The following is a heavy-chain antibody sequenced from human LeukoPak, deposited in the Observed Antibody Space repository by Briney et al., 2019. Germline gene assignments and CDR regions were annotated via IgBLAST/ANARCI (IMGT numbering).Heavy chain of an antibody. CDR3: AGIIGYYDSSDQH. D-gene: IGHD3-22*01. V-gene: IGHV3-48*01. J-gene: IGHJ4*02. CDR1: GFTFSSYS. CDR2: ISSSSSTI. Sequence: GGSLRLSCAASGFTFSSYSMNWVRQAPGKGLEWVSYISSSSSTIYYADSVKGRFTISRDNAKNSLYLQMNSLRAEDTAVYYCAGIIGYYDSSDQHWGQGTLVTVSS.